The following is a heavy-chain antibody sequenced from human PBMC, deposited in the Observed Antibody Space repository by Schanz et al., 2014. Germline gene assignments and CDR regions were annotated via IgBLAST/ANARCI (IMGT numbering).Heavy chain of an antibody. V-gene: IGHV3-23*04. J-gene: IGHJ4*02. D-gene: IGHD1-1*01. CDR1: GFTFSSYA. CDR2: VYMSAAST. CDR3: ARDGVAATTDFEY. Sequence: EVQLVESGGGLVQPGGSLRFSCAASGFTFSSYAMSWVRQAPGKGLEWVSTVYMSAASTRYADSVKGRFTISRDNAKSSLHLQMNSRRADDTAVYYCARDGVAATTDFEYWGQGALVTVSS.